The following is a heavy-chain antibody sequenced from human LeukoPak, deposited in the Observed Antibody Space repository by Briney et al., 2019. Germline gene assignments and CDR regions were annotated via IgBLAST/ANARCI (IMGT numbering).Heavy chain of an antibody. D-gene: IGHD1-26*01. J-gene: IGHJ3*02. CDR2: IGSSSRTI. Sequence: GGSLRLSCAASGFTFSSYSMNWVREAPGPGLEWVSYIGSSSRTIYYADSVKGRFTISRDNAKTSLYLQMNSLRAEAQAVYYCSRPQWRELLGNDAFDIWGQETMVTVPS. CDR3: SRPQWRELLGNDAFDI. V-gene: IGHV3-48*04. CDR1: GFTFSSYS.